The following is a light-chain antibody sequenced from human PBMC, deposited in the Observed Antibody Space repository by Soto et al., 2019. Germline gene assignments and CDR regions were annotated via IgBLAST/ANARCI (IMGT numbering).Light chain of an antibody. CDR3: QQSYTTASIT. CDR1: QSISRN. J-gene: IGKJ5*01. Sequence: DIQMTQSPSSLSASVGDRVTITCRASQSISRNLNWYQHKPGKAPKLLIYAASSLQNGVPSRFXSGGSGTEFTLSISSLQPEDFGTYYCQQSYTTASITFGQGTRLEIK. V-gene: IGKV1-39*01. CDR2: AAS.